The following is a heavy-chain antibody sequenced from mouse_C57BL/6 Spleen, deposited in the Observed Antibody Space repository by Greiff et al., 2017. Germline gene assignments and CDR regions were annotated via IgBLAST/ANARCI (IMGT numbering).Heavy chain of an antibody. CDR2: ISSGGSYT. CDR1: GFTFSSYG. CDR3: ARQGGLYGYDGFDY. D-gene: IGHD2-2*01. V-gene: IGHV5-6*01. J-gene: IGHJ2*01. Sequence: EVKLQESGGDLVKPGGSLKLSCAASGFTFSSYGMSWVRQTPDKRLEWVATISSGGSYTYYPDSVKGRFTISRDNAKNTLYLQMSSLKSEDTAMYYCARQGGLYGYDGFDYWGQGTTLTVSS.